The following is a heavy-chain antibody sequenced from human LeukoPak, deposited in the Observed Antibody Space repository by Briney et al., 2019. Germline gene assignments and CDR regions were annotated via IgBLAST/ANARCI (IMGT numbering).Heavy chain of an antibody. V-gene: IGHV4-59*01. D-gene: IGHD1-26*01. CDR2: IYYSGSN. CDR3: AAALVGALDY. Sequence: PSETLSLTCTVSGGSISNYYWSWVRQPPGKGLEWIGYIYYSGSNNYNPSLKSRVTISVDTSKNQFSLKLSSMTAADTAVYYCAAALVGALDYWGQGTLVTVSS. CDR1: GGSISNYY. J-gene: IGHJ4*02.